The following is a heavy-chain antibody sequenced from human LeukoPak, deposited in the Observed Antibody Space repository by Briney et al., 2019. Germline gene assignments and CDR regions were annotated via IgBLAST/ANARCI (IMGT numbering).Heavy chain of an antibody. J-gene: IGHJ4*02. CDR3: AKVVAVAGTKEVSYFDY. CDR2: ISGSGGST. V-gene: IGHV3-23*01. D-gene: IGHD6-19*01. CDR1: GFTFSSYA. Sequence: GGSLRPSCAASGFTFSSYAMSWVRQAPGKGLEWVSAISGSGGSTYYADSVKGLFTISRDNSKNTLYLQMNSLRAEDTAVYYCAKVVAVAGTKEVSYFDYWGQGTLVTVSS.